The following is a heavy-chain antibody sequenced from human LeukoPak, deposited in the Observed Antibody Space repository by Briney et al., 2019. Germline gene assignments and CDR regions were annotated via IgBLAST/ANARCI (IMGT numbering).Heavy chain of an antibody. CDR1: GFTVNNNY. CDR2: IYNSGTT. J-gene: IGHJ5*02. D-gene: IGHD3-3*01. V-gene: IGHV3-53*01. CDR3: ARLSGYYGDP. Sequence: GGSLRLSCAASGFTVNNNYMNWVRQAPGKGLEWVSVIYNSGTTYYADSVKGRFTISRDSSKNTLYLQMNSLRAEDTAVYYCARLSGYYGDPWGQGTLVTVSS.